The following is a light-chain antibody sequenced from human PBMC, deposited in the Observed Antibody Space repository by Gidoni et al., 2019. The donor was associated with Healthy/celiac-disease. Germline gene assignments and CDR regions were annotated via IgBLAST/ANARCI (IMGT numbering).Light chain of an antibody. J-gene: IGKJ1*01. CDR2: KAS. Sequence: GDRVTITCRASQSISSWLVWYQQKPGKAPKLLIYKASSLASGVPSRFSGSGSGTEFTITISSLEPDDFATYYCQQYNSYSETFGQGTKVEIK. CDR1: QSISSW. CDR3: QQYNSYSET. V-gene: IGKV1-5*03.